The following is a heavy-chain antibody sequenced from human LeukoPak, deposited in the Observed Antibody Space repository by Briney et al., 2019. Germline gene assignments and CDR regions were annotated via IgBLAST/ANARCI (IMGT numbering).Heavy chain of an antibody. CDR2: IKDDGSEK. CDR3: AKDRAAAATIDY. Sequence: GGSLRLSCAASGFTFSSFWMSWVRQAPGKGLEWVASIKDDGSEKFYVDSVKGRFTISRDNSKNTLYLQMNSLRGEDTAVYYCAKDRAAAATIDYWGQGTLVTVSS. V-gene: IGHV3-7*01. CDR1: GFTFSSFW. J-gene: IGHJ4*02. D-gene: IGHD6-25*01.